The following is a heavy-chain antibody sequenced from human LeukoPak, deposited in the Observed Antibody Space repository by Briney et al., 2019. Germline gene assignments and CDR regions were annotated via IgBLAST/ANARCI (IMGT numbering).Heavy chain of an antibody. D-gene: IGHD6-13*01. J-gene: IGHJ5*02. CDR3: ARDRGSSWYDLYNWFDP. CDR2: IIPIFGTA. V-gene: IGHV1-69*06. Sequence: GASVKVSCKASGGTFSSYAISWVRQAPGQGLEWMGGIIPIFGTANYAQKFQGRVTITADKSTSTAYMELSSLRSEDTAVYYCARDRGSSWYDLYNWFDPWGQGTLVTVSS. CDR1: GGTFSSYA.